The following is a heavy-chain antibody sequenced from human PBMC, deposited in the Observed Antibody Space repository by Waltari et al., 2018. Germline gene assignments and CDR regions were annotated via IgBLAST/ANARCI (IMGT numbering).Heavy chain of an antibody. V-gene: IGHV3-23*01. CDR1: GFTFSSYA. Sequence: EVQLLESGGGLVQPGGSLRLSCAASGFTFSSYAMSWVRQAPGKGLEWVSAISGSGGSTYYADSVKGRFTISRENSKNTRDLQMNSLRAEDTAVYYCAKGTQLVPFYYYYGMDVWGQGTTVTVSS. J-gene: IGHJ6*02. CDR3: AKGTQLVPFYYYYGMDV. D-gene: IGHD6-6*01. CDR2: ISGSGGST.